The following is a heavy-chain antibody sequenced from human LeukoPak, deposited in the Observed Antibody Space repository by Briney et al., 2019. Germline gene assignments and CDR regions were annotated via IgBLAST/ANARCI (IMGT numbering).Heavy chain of an antibody. CDR3: ARGTGWFDP. CDR2: IYYSGST. Sequence: PSETLSLTCTVSGGSISSSSYYWGWIRQPPGKGLEWIGSIYYSGSTYYNPSLKSRVTISVDTSKNQFSLKLSSVTAADTAMYYCARGTGWFDPWGQGTLVTVSS. V-gene: IGHV4-39*01. CDR1: GGSISSSSYY. D-gene: IGHD1-14*01. J-gene: IGHJ5*02.